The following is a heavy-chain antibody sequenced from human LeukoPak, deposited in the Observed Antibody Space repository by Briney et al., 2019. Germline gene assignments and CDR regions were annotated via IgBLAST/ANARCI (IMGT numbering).Heavy chain of an antibody. D-gene: IGHD5-24*01. CDR1: GFTFSSFE. CDR3: ARDHRDGYNAGDTFDI. V-gene: IGHV3-48*03. CDR2: ISSSGTTI. Sequence: PGGSLRLSCAASGFTFSSFEMNWARQAPGKGLERISYISSSGTTIYYADSVKGRFTISRDNAKNSLYLQMNSLRAEDTAVYYCARDHRDGYNAGDTFDIWGQGTMVTVSS. J-gene: IGHJ3*02.